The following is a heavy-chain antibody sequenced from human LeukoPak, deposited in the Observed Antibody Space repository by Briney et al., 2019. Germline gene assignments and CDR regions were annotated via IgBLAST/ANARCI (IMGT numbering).Heavy chain of an antibody. J-gene: IGHJ4*02. CDR3: ARSHSGSYYGGDDY. D-gene: IGHD1-26*01. CDR1: GYTFTSYG. CDR2: ISAYNGNT. V-gene: IGHV1-18*01. Sequence: ATVKVSCKASGYTFTSYGISWVRQAPGQGLEWMGWISAYNGNTNYAQNLQGRVTMTTDTSTSTAYMGLRSLRSDDTAVYYCARSHSGSYYGGDDYWGQGTLVTVSS.